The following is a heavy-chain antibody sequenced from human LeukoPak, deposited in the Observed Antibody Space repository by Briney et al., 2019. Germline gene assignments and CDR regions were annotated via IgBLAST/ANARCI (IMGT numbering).Heavy chain of an antibody. D-gene: IGHD3-22*01. J-gene: IGHJ4*02. CDR3: ARTRITMIVGLASRFDY. V-gene: IGHV3-7*01. Sequence: GGSLRLCCAASGFTFSSYWMSWVRQSPGKGLEWVANIKQDGSEKYYVDSVKGRFTISRDNAKNSLYLQMNSLRAEDTAVYYCARTRITMIVGLASRFDYCGQGTLVTVSS. CDR2: IKQDGSEK. CDR1: GFTFSSYW.